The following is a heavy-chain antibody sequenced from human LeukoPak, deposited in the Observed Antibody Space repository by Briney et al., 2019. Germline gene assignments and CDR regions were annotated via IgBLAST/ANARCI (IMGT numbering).Heavy chain of an antibody. CDR1: GFTFSSYG. Sequence: PGGSLRLSCAASGFTFSSYGMHWVRQAPGKGLEWVAFIRYDGSNKYYADSVKGRFTIFKDNAKNSLYLQMNSLRAEDTAVYYCASPAYGDYALFDYWGQGTLVTVSS. J-gene: IGHJ4*02. CDR2: IRYDGSNK. D-gene: IGHD4-17*01. CDR3: ASPAYGDYALFDY. V-gene: IGHV3-30*02.